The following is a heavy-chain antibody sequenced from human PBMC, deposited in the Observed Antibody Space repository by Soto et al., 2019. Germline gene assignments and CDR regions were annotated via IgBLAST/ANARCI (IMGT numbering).Heavy chain of an antibody. CDR3: AVGFKLDYYSLDV. CDR2: IIPQFSTP. CDR1: GGIFSSNA. D-gene: IGHD3-10*01. J-gene: IGHJ6*02. Sequence: SVKVSCKASGGIFSSNAISWVRQAPGQGLEWMGGIIPQFSTPYYPQRFQGRVTINADESTNTAYMQLSSLRSEDTAVYFCAVGFKLDYYSLDVWGQGTTVTVSS. V-gene: IGHV1-69*13.